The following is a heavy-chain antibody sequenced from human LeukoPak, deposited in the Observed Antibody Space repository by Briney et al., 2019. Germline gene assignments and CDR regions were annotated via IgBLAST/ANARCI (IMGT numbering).Heavy chain of an antibody. CDR3: AKMKGHPLPKYYMDV. J-gene: IGHJ6*01. Sequence: GGSLRLSCAASGVTFSGFAMSWVRRTPGKGLEWVSGISGSGDNTLYADSVKGRFTISRDNSKNTLYLEMNSLRAEDTAIYYCAKMKGHPLPKYYMDVWGQGTTVTVSS. CDR1: GVTFSGFA. D-gene: IGHD1-26*01. CDR2: ISGSGDNT. V-gene: IGHV3-23*01.